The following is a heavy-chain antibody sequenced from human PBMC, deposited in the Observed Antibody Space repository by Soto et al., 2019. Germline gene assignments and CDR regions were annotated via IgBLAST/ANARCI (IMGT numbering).Heavy chain of an antibody. CDR1: GFPFDDYA. V-gene: IGHV3-9*03. CDR3: AKDKRAYYDFWSGYYFLGYMDV. D-gene: IGHD3-3*01. Sequence: GGSLNLSCASLGFPFDDYAMHWVEKATGQVLEWVSGISWNSGSIGYADSVKGRFTISRDNAKNSLYLQMNSLRAADMALYYCAKDKRAYYDFWSGYYFLGYMDVWGKGT. J-gene: IGHJ6*03. CDR2: ISWNSGSI.